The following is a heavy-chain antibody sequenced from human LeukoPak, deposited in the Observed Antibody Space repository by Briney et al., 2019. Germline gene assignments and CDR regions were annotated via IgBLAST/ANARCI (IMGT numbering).Heavy chain of an antibody. CDR1: GGSISSHY. D-gene: IGHD2-2*01. CDR2: IYYSGST. J-gene: IGHJ4*02. V-gene: IGHV4-59*11. CDR3: ARSPAPQFNS. Sequence: SETLSLTCTVSGGSISSHYWSWIRQPPGKGLEWIGYIYYSGSTNYNPSLKSRVTISVDTSKNQFSLKLSSVTAADTAVYYCARSPAPQFNSGGQGTLVTVS.